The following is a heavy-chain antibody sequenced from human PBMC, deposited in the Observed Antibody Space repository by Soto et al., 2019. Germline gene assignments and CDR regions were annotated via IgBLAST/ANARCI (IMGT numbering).Heavy chain of an antibody. J-gene: IGHJ6*02. Sequence: QVQLQESGPGLVKASETLSLTCTVSGVSNSSYYWSWIRQPPGKGLEWIGYMFYRGSTNYNPSLTSRVTISVDTSKNQFSLKLSSVTAADTAVYYCATGGSSSPYGMDVWGQGTTVTVSS. CDR1: GVSNSSYY. V-gene: IGHV4-59*01. D-gene: IGHD6-6*01. CDR2: MFYRGST. CDR3: ATGGSSSPYGMDV.